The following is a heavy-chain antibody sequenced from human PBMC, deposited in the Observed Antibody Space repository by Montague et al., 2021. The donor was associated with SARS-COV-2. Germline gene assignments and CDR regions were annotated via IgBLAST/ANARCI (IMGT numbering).Heavy chain of an antibody. J-gene: IGHJ5*02. CDR1: GGSISSSSYY. D-gene: IGHD2-15*01. CDR2: IYYSGST. V-gene: IGHV4-39*01. CDR3: ARHEGVVVAATYTGLSVQPRWFDP. Sequence: SETLSLTCTVSGGSISSSSYYWGWIRQPPGKGLEWIGSIYYSGSTYYNPSLKSRVTISVDTSKNQFSLKLSSVTAADTAVYYCARHEGVVVAATYTGLSVQPRWFDPWGQGTLVTVSS.